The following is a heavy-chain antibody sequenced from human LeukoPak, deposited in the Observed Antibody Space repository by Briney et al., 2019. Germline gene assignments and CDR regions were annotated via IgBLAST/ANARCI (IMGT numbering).Heavy chain of an antibody. CDR2: ISYDGSNK. J-gene: IGHJ6*03. Sequence: PGGSLRLSCAASGFTFSNYAMHWVRQAPGKGLEWVAVISYDGSNKYYTDSVQGRFTISRDNAKNTLYLQMNSLRAEDTALYYCARVARGDYYYYYMDVWGKGTTVTVSS. D-gene: IGHD3-10*01. V-gene: IGHV3-30*04. CDR3: ARVARGDYYYYYMDV. CDR1: GFTFSNYA.